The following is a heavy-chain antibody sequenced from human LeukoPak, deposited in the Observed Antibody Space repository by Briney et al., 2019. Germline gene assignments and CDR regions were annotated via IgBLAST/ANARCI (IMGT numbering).Heavy chain of an antibody. Sequence: SETLSLTCTVSGGSISSSSYYWGWIRQPPGKGLEWIGSIYYSGSTYYNPSLKSRVIISVDTSKNQFSLKLSSVTAADTAVYYCARLGSYFDYWGQGTLVTVSS. CDR2: IYYSGST. J-gene: IGHJ4*02. D-gene: IGHD1-14*01. V-gene: IGHV4-39*01. CDR1: GGSISSSSYY. CDR3: ARLGSYFDY.